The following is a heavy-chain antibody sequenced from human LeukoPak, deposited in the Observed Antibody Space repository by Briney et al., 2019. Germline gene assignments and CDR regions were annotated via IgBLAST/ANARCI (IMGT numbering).Heavy chain of an antibody. V-gene: IGHV5-51*01. D-gene: IGHD2-15*01. J-gene: IGHJ6*02. Sequence: GESLKISCKGSGYSLTSHWIAWVRQMPGKGLEWMGIIYPGDSDTRYSPSFQGQVTISADKSINTAYLQWSSLKTPDTAMYYCARHTSGSPWDAIDVWGQGTKVTVSS. CDR2: IYPGDSDT. CDR3: ARHTSGSPWDAIDV. CDR1: GYSLTSHW.